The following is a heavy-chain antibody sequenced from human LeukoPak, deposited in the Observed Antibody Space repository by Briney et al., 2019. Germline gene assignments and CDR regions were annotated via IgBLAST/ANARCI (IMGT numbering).Heavy chain of an antibody. CDR3: ARATAGKHYFDF. Sequence: PSETLSLTCTVSGGSISSGAYYWSWIRQHPGKGLEWIGYIYYSGSTYYNPSLKSRVTISIDTSRNQFSLNLSSVTAADTAVYYCARATAGKHYFDFWGQGTLVTVSS. V-gene: IGHV4-31*03. CDR2: IYYSGST. CDR1: GGSISSGAYY. J-gene: IGHJ4*02. D-gene: IGHD6-13*01.